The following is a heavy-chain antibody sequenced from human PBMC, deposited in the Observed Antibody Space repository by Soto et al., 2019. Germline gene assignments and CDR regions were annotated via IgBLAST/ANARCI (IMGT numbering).Heavy chain of an antibody. D-gene: IGHD2-2*01. CDR1: GFTVSSNY. CDR2: ISSGVNT. V-gene: IGHV3-53*01. Sequence: GSLRLSCAASGFTVSSNYMSWVRQAPGKGLEWVSVISSGVNTYYADSVKGRFSISRDNSMNTLFLQMNSLRAEDTAVYYCARTFEDIVVVPDASYYYYVMDVWGQGTTVTVSS. J-gene: IGHJ6*02. CDR3: ARTFEDIVVVPDASYYYYVMDV.